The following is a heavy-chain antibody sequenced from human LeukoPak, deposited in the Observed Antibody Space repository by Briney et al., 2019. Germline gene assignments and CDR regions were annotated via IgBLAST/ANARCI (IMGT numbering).Heavy chain of an antibody. J-gene: IGHJ4*02. CDR2: ISGDGGGK. CDR1: GFTFDDNA. Sequence: GGSLRLSCAASGFTFDDNAMNWVGQAQGKGREWVSLISGDGGGKYYADSVKGRFTISRDNSKNSLYLQLNSLRTEDTALYYCAKALADRDLPYYYDSSGYYLVLAYWGQGTLVTVSP. CDR3: AKALADRDLPYYYDSSGYYLVLAY. D-gene: IGHD3-22*01. V-gene: IGHV3-43*02.